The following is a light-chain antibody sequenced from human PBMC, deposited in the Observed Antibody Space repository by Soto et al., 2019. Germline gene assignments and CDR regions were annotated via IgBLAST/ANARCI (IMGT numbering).Light chain of an antibody. CDR1: SSDVGAYNF. CDR2: EVT. Sequence: QSVLTQPASVSGSPGQSLTISCPGTSSDVGAYNFVSWYQHHPGRAPKLIIYEVTYRPSGVSSRFSGSTSGSTASLTISGLQTEDEADYYCCSYVGASIYVFGTGTKVTVL. V-gene: IGLV2-14*01. CDR3: CSYVGASIYV. J-gene: IGLJ1*01.